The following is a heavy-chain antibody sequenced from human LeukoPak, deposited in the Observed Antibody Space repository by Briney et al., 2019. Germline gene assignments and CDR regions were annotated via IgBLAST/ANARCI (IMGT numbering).Heavy chain of an antibody. CDR3: ARVRGYCSGGSCSKRFLAGGYFDY. J-gene: IGHJ4*02. CDR1: GYTFTGYY. CDR2: INPNIGGT. V-gene: IGHV1-2*02. Sequence: GASVKVSCKASGYTFTGYYMHWVRQAPGQGLEWMGWINPNIGGTNYAQKFQGRVTMTRNTSISTGYMELSRLRSDDTAVYYCARVRGYCSGGSCSKRFLAGGYFDYWGQGTLVTVSS. D-gene: IGHD2-15*01.